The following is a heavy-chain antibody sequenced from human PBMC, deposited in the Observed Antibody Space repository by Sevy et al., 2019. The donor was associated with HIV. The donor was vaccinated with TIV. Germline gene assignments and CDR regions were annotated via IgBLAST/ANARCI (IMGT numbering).Heavy chain of an antibody. CDR3: ARVPSDCSSISCHDWFDP. V-gene: IGHV3-11*01. Sequence: GGSLRLSCAASGFTFSDYYMSWIRQAPGKGLEWVSYISSSGSTIYYADSVKGRFTISRDNAKNSLYLQMNSLRAEDTAVYYCARVPSDCSSISCHDWFDPWGQGTLVTVSS. D-gene: IGHD2-2*01. CDR1: GFTFSDYY. CDR2: ISSSGSTI. J-gene: IGHJ5*02.